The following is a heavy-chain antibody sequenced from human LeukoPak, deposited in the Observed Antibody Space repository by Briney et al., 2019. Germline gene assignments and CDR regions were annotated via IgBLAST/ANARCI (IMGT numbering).Heavy chain of an antibody. J-gene: IGHJ3*02. V-gene: IGHV1-46*01. CDR3: ARHCSIGDDAFDI. CDR1: GYTFTSYA. Sequence: GASVKVSCKASGYTFTSYAMHWVRQAPGQGLEWMGIINPSGGSTSYAQKFQGRVTMTRDTSTSTVYMELSSLRSEDTAVYYCARHCSIGDDAFDIWGQGTMVTVSS. CDR2: INPSGGST. D-gene: IGHD2-2*01.